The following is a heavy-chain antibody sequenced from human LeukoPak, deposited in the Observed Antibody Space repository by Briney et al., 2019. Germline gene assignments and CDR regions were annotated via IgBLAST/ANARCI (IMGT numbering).Heavy chain of an antibody. CDR3: AKDSHQTPYGMDV. Sequence: GGSLRLSCAASGFTFSSYGMHWVRQAPGKGLEWVAVISYDGSNKYYADSVKGRFTISRDNSKNTLYLQMNSLRAEDTAVYYCAKDSHQTPYGMDVWGQGTTVTVSS. CDR2: ISYDGSNK. J-gene: IGHJ6*02. CDR1: GFTFSSYG. V-gene: IGHV3-30*18.